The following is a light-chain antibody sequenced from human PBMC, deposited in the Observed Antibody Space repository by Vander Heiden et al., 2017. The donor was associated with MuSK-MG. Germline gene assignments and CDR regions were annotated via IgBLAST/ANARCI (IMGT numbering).Light chain of an antibody. CDR2: GAS. V-gene: IGKV3-15*01. J-gene: IGKJ4*01. Sequence: EIVMTQSPATLSVSPGERATLSCRASQSVSSNLAWYQQKPGQAPRLLIYGASTRATGTPARSSGSWSGIEFTLTISILQSEDFAVYYCQLDNNWPSLTFGGGTKVEIK. CDR3: QLDNNWPSLT. CDR1: QSVSSN.